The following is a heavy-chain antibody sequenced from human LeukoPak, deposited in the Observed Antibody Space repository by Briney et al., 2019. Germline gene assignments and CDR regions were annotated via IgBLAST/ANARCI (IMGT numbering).Heavy chain of an antibody. CDR1: GFTFSSYA. CDR3: AKALYGSGMTTLIPVFDY. CDR2: ISGSGGST. Sequence: GGSLRLSCAASGFTFSSYAMSWVRQAPGKGLEWVSAISGSGGSTYYADSVKGRFTISRDNSKNTLYLQMNSLRAEDTAVYYCAKALYGSGMTTLIPVFDYWGQGTLVTVSS. J-gene: IGHJ4*02. V-gene: IGHV3-23*01. D-gene: IGHD3-10*01.